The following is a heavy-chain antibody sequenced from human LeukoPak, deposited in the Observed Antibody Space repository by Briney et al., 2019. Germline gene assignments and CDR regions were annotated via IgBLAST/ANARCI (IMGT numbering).Heavy chain of an antibody. J-gene: IGHJ6*02. CDR3: ARDWGYFYYYGMDV. D-gene: IGHD3-16*01. V-gene: IGHV3-21*01. Sequence: GGSLRLSCAASGFTFSSYSMNWVRQAPGKGLEWVSSISSSSSYIYYADSVKGRFTISRDNAKNSLYLQMNSLRAEDTAVYYCARDWGYFYYYGMDVWGQGTTVTVSS. CDR2: ISSSSSYI. CDR1: GFTFSSYS.